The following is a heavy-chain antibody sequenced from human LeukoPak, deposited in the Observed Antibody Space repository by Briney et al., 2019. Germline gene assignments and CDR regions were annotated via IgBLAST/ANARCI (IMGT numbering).Heavy chain of an antibody. J-gene: IGHJ4*02. CDR3: ARDVDYGGNSGLYF. CDR2: IRYDGNNQ. CDR1: GFTFTTYG. Sequence: GGSLRLSCAASGFTFTTYGMHWVRQAPGKGLEWVAFIRYDGNNQYYVDSVKGRFTISRDNAKNSLYLQMNSPTVEDTSVYYCARDVDYGGNSGLYFWGQGTLVTVSS. D-gene: IGHD4-23*01. V-gene: IGHV3-30*02.